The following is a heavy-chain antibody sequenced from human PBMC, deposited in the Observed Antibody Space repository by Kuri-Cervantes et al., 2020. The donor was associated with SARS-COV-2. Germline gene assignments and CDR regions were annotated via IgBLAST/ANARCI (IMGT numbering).Heavy chain of an antibody. J-gene: IGHJ4*02. Sequence: LSLTCAASGFTFSSYAMHWVRQAPGKGLEWVAVISYDGSNKYYADSVKGRFTISRDNSKNTLYLQMNSLRAEDTAVYYCAKGTRERDWGQGTLVTVSS. CDR1: GFTFSSYA. CDR3: AKGTRERD. CDR2: ISYDGSNK. D-gene: IGHD2-8*02. V-gene: IGHV3-30-3*01.